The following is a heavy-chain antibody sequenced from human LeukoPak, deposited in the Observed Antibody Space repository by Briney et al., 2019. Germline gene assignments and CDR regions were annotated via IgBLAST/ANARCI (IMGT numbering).Heavy chain of an antibody. D-gene: IGHD3-10*01. CDR1: GYTLTELS. V-gene: IGHV1-24*01. CDR2: FDPEDGET. CDR3: ATAIGSGIDWFDP. J-gene: IGHJ5*02. Sequence: ASVKVSCKVSGYTLTELSMHWVRQAPGKGLEWMGGFDPEDGETIYAQKFQGRVTKTEDTSTDTAYMELSSLRSEDTAVYYCATAIGSGIDWFDPWGQGTLVTVSS.